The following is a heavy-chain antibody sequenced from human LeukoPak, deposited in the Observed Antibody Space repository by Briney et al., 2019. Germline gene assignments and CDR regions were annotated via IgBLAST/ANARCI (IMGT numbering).Heavy chain of an antibody. D-gene: IGHD3-9*01. CDR3: ARDAPYDILTGYAYYFYY. Sequence: ASVKVSCTASGYTFTSYGISWVRQAPGQGLEWMGWISAYNGNTNYAQKLQGSVIMTTDTYTRTAYKERRVLRSDDTAVYYGARDAPYDILTGYAYYFYYGGKGTLVTVSS. CDR2: ISAYNGNT. J-gene: IGHJ4*02. CDR1: GYTFTSYG. V-gene: IGHV1-18*01.